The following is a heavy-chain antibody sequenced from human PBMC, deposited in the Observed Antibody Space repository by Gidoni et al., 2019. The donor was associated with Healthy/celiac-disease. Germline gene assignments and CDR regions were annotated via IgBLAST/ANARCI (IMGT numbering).Heavy chain of an antibody. J-gene: IGHJ4*02. Sequence: QVQLQESGPGLVKPSGTLSPTCAVSGGPIGSSNWWCWVRQPPVKGLAWIGAIYHSGSTNYNPSLKSRVTISVDKSKTQFSLKLSSVTAADTAVYYCARAGYYDSSGYSAFDYWGQGTLVTVSS. CDR2: IYHSGST. CDR1: GGPIGSSNW. CDR3: ARAGYYDSSGYSAFDY. V-gene: IGHV4-4*02. D-gene: IGHD3-22*01.